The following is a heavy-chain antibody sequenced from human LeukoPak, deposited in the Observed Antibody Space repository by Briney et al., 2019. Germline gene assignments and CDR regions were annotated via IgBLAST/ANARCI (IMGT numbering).Heavy chain of an antibody. V-gene: IGHV1-69*05. CDR1: GGTFSSYA. J-gene: IGHJ6*03. CDR3: ARTKLEPRPNCYYYYMDV. CDR2: IIPIFGTA. D-gene: IGHD1-1*01. Sequence: GSSVKVSCKASGGTFSSYAISWVRQAPGQGLEWMGGIIPIFGTANYAQKFQGRVTITTDESTSTAYMELSSLRSEDTAVYYCARTKLEPRPNCYYYYMDVWGKGTTVTVSS.